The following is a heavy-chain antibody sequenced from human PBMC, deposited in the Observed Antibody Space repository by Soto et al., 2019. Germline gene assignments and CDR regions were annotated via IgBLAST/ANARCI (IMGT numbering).Heavy chain of an antibody. V-gene: IGHV1-18*01. Sequence: QVQLVQSGAEVKNPGASVKVSCKASGYRFTSYGIAWVRQAPGQGLEWMGWINAYNGNTNYAQNLQGRVTLTTDTSTSTAYMELRSLISNDTAVYYCAMVDVYVTASTQDVWGQGTTVTVSS. CDR3: AMVDVYVTASTQDV. CDR1: GYRFTSYG. CDR2: INAYNGNT. J-gene: IGHJ6*02. D-gene: IGHD3-16*01.